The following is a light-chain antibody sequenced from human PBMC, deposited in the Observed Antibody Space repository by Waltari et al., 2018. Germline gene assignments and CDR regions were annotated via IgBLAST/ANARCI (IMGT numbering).Light chain of an antibody. Sequence: EIVLTQSPGAMSLSPGERVTLSCRATQSVTNNYLAWYQQKPGQAPRLLIFGASNRATGIPDRFSGSGSGTDFTLTNYGLEPEDSAIYYCQQYDSTPLTFGGGTTVEIK. J-gene: IGKJ4*01. CDR3: QQYDSTPLT. V-gene: IGKV3-20*01. CDR1: QSVTNNY. CDR2: GAS.